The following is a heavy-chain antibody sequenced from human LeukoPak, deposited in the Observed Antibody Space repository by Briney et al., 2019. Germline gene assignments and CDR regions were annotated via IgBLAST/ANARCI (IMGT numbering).Heavy chain of an antibody. CDR3: ARARVDWFDP. CDR1: GGSISSYY. J-gene: IGHJ5*02. Sequence: ASETLSLTCTVSGGSISSYYWSWIRQPPGKGLEWIGYIYYSGSTYYNPSLKSRVTISVDTSKNQFSLKLSSVTAADTAVYYCARARVDWFDPWGQGTLVTVSS. CDR2: IYYSGST. V-gene: IGHV4-59*12.